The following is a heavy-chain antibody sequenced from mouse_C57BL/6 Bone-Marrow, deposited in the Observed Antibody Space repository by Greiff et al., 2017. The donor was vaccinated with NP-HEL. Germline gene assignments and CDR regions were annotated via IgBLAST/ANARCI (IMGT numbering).Heavy chain of an antibody. Sequence: DVKLVESEGGLVQPGSSMKLSCTASGFTFSDYYMAWVRQVPEKGLEWVANINYDGSSTYYLDSLKSRFIISRDNAKNILYLQMSSLKSEDTATYYCARGTTVVTFDVWGTGTTVTVSS. J-gene: IGHJ1*03. CDR2: INYDGSST. D-gene: IGHD1-1*01. CDR1: GFTFSDYY. CDR3: ARGTTVVTFDV. V-gene: IGHV5-16*01.